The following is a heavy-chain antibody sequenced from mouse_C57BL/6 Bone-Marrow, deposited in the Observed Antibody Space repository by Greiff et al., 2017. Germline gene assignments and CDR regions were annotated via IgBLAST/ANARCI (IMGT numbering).Heavy chain of an antibody. CDR2: INPRSGYT. V-gene: IGHV1-4*01. CDR1: GYTFTSYT. J-gene: IGHJ4*01. CDR3: ANHTTVVHYYAMDY. Sequence: VQLQESGAELARPGASVKMSCKASGYTFTSYTMHWVKQRPGQGLEWIGYINPRSGYTKYNQKFTDKATLTEDTSSSTAYMQLSSLTSRDSADYYCANHTTVVHYYAMDYWGQGTSVTVSS. D-gene: IGHD1-1*01.